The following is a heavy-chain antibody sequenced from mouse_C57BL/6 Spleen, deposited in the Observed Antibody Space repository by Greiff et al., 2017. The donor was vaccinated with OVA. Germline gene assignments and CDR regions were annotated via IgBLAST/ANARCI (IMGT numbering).Heavy chain of an antibody. CDR3: KRGGLGYFGY. V-gene: IGHV1-15*01. D-gene: IGHD2-4*01. Sequence: VQLQQSGAELVRPGASVTLSCKASGYTFTDYEMHWVKQTPVHGLEWIGAIDPETGGTAYNQKFKGKAILTADKSSSTAYMELRSLTSEDSAVYYCKRGGLGYFGYWGQGATLTVS. CDR1: GYTFTDYE. CDR2: IDPETGGT. J-gene: IGHJ2*01.